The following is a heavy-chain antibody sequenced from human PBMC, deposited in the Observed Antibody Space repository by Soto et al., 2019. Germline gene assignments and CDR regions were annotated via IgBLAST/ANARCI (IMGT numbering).Heavy chain of an antibody. V-gene: IGHV1-18*01. J-gene: IGHJ6*02. Sequence: AASVKVSCKASGYTFTNSGISWVRQAPGQGLERMGWISTDNGNTNYAQHLQGRVSMTTDTSTSTAYMDLRSLRSDDTAVYYCARDQGITTGGVYSMYYYGMDVWGQGTTVTVAS. CDR3: ARDQGITTGGVYSMYYYGMDV. D-gene: IGHD1-1*01. CDR2: ISTDNGNT. CDR1: GYTFTNSG.